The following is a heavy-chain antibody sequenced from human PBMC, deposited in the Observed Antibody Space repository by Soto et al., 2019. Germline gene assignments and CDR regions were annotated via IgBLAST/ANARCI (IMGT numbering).Heavy chain of an antibody. J-gene: IGHJ5*02. Sequence: PGGSLRLSCIASGFTFSSYGMHWVRQAPGKGLEWVALLSYQGSDKFYSDSVKGRFTISRDKPKSMLYLEMNSLRPDDTAVYYCARRGSWGEWFDPWGQGTLVTVSS. CDR2: LSYQGSDK. CDR3: ARRGSWGEWFDP. D-gene: IGHD6-13*01. V-gene: IGHV3-30*03. CDR1: GFTFSSYG.